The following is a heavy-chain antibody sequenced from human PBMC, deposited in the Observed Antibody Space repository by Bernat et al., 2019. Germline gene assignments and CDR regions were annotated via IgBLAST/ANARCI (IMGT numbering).Heavy chain of an antibody. CDR1: GGSISSSSYY. CDR3: ADGYSSSWSPFDY. V-gene: IGHV4-39*01. CDR2: IYYSGST. J-gene: IGHJ4*02. Sequence: QLQLQESGPGLVKPSETLSLTCTVSGGSISSSSYYWGWIRQPPGKGLEWIGSIYYSGSTYYNPSLKSRVTISVDTSKNQFSLKLSSVTAADTAVHYCADGYSSSWSPFDYWGQGTLVTVSS. D-gene: IGHD6-13*01.